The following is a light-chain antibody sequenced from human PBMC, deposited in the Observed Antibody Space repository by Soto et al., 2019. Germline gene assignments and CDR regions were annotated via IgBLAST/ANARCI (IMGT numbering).Light chain of an antibody. CDR3: QQYNSYLWT. J-gene: IGKJ1*01. V-gene: IGKV1-5*03. Sequence: DIQMTQSPSTLPASVGDRVTITCRASQSISNWLAWYQQKPAKAPQLVIYKASILERGVSSRFSGSGSGTEFTLTISSLQPDDFATYYCQQYNSYLWTFGQGTKVEVK. CDR2: KAS. CDR1: QSISNW.